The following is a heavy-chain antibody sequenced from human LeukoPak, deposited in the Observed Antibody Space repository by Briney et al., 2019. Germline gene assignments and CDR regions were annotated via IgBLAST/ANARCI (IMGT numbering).Heavy chain of an antibody. CDR1: GFTFDDYA. Sequence: HPGGSLRLSCAASGFTFDDYAMHCVRQAPGKGLEWVSGISWNSGSIGYAGSVKGRFTISRDNAKNSLYLQMNSLRAEDTALYYCAKEGYYYGMDVWGKGTTVTVSS. J-gene: IGHJ6*04. CDR2: ISWNSGSI. V-gene: IGHV3-9*01. CDR3: AKEGYYYGMDV.